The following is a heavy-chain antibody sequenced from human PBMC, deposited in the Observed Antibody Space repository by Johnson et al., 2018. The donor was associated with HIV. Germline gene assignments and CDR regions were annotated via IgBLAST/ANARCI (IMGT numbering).Heavy chain of an antibody. CDR1: GFTFSSYA. CDR2: IKEDGSDE. CDR3: ARDGVYSSPHDAFDI. J-gene: IGHJ3*02. V-gene: IGHV3-7*05. D-gene: IGHD3-22*01. Sequence: VQLVESGGGVVQPGRSLRLSCAASGFTFSSYAMHWVRQAPGKGLEWVANIKEDGSDEYYVDSLEGRFTISRDNTKNLLYLQMDNLRTADTAVYYCARDGVYSSPHDAFDIWGQGTMVTVSS.